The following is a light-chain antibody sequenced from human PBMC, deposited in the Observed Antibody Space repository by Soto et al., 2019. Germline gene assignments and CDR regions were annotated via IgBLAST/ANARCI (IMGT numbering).Light chain of an antibody. Sequence: DIQMTQSPSSLSASVGDRVTITCRASQSINNYLNWYQQKPGKAPKLLIYSASSLQSGVPSRFSGSGSGTDFTLTIAGLQPEDSASYFCQQSIIAPLTFGGGTKVEIK. CDR1: QSINNY. CDR3: QQSIIAPLT. V-gene: IGKV1-39*01. CDR2: SAS. J-gene: IGKJ4*01.